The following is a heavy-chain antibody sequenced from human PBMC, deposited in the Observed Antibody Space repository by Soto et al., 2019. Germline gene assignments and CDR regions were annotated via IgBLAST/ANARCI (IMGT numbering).Heavy chain of an antibody. V-gene: IGHV5-51*01. J-gene: IGHJ6*02. CDR3: ARRGYCSSVSCYTNYYYGMDV. D-gene: IGHD2-2*02. Sequence: ESLKISCKGSGYSFTSYWIGWVRQMPGKGLEWMGIIYPGDSDTRYSPSFQGQVTISADKSISTAYLQWSSLKASDTAMYYCARRGYCSSVSCYTNYYYGMDVWGQGTTVTV. CDR1: GYSFTSYW. CDR2: IYPGDSDT.